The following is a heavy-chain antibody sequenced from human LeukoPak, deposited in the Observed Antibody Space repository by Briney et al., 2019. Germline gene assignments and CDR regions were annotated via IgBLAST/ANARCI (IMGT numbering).Heavy chain of an antibody. CDR1: GFTFSSYG. D-gene: IGHD3-22*01. J-gene: IGHJ4*02. CDR2: IWYDGSNK. V-gene: IGHV3-33*06. CDR3: AKRAHYDSSAYFFDY. Sequence: GGSLRLSCAASGFTFSSYGMHWVRQAPGKGLEWVAVIWYDGSNKYYADSVKGRFTISRDNSKNTLYLQMNSLRAEDTAVYYCAKRAHYDSSAYFFDYWGQGTLVTVSA.